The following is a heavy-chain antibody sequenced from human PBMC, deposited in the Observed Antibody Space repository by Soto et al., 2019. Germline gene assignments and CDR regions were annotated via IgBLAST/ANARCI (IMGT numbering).Heavy chain of an antibody. V-gene: IGHV3-30*18. CDR2: ISSDESDK. CDR1: GFTFSSYG. Sequence: QLVESGGGVVQPGRSLRLSCAASGFTFSSYGMHWVRQAPGKGLEWVAVISSDESDKYYADSVRGRFTISRDNSKNTLYLQMNSLRAEDTGMYYCAKCVSFHRNFYHYMDVWGKGTTVTVSS. J-gene: IGHJ6*03. CDR3: AKCVSFHRNFYHYMDV.